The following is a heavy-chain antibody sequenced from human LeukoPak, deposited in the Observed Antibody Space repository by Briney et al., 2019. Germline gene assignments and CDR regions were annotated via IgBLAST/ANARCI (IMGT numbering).Heavy chain of an antibody. CDR3: ARLTIFGVVRHSMDV. CDR1: GFTFSSYS. V-gene: IGHV3-48*01. Sequence: PGGSLRLSCAASGFTFSSYSMNGVRQAPGKGLEWVSYISSSSSTIYYADSVKGRFTISRDNAKNSLYLQMNSLRAEDKAVYYCARLTIFGVVRHSMDVWGQGTTVTVSS. D-gene: IGHD3-3*01. CDR2: ISSSSSTI. J-gene: IGHJ6*02.